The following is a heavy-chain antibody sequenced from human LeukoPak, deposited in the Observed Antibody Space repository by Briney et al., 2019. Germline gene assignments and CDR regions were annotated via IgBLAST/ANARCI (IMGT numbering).Heavy chain of an antibody. D-gene: IGHD6-19*01. CDR1: GFTVSSNY. CDR2: IYSGGST. CDR3: AKATLSSGWYPYYFDY. Sequence: GGSLRLSCAASGFTVSSNYMSWVRQAPGKGLEWVSVIYSGGSTYYADSVKGRFTISRDNSKNTLYLQMNSLRAEDTAVYYCAKATLSSGWYPYYFDYWGQGTLVTVSS. V-gene: IGHV3-53*01. J-gene: IGHJ4*02.